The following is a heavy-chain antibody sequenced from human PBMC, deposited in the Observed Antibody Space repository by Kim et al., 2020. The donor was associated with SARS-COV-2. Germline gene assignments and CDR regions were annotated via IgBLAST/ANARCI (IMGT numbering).Heavy chain of an antibody. CDR2: IKQDGSGK. CDR3: ARDFSSSWYEGDNYFDY. CDR1: GFTFSSYW. V-gene: IGHV3-7*03. Sequence: GGSLRLSCVASGFTFSSYWMSWVRQAPGKGLEWVANIKQDGSGKYYVDSVKGRFTISRDNAKNSLYLQMNSLRAEDTAVYYCARDFSSSWYEGDNYFDYWGQGTLVTVSS. D-gene: IGHD6-13*01. J-gene: IGHJ4*02.